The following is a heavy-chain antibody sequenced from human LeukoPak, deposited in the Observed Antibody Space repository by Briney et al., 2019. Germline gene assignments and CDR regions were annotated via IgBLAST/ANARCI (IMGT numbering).Heavy chain of an antibody. D-gene: IGHD2-8*02. V-gene: IGHV3-23*01. CDR1: GFTFSNYA. Sequence: PGGSLRLSCAASGFTFSNYAMSWVRQAPGKGLEWVSSIAGSDGGTYYPDSVRGRFTISRDNSKNTLYLQMNSLRADDTAVYYCAKGRTASYWSSFDYWAQGTQVTVSS. CDR3: AKGRTASYWSSFDY. CDR2: IAGSDGGT. J-gene: IGHJ4*02.